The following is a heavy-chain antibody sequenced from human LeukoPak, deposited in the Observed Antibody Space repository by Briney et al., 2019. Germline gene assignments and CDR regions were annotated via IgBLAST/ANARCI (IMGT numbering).Heavy chain of an antibody. CDR2: ISAYNGNT. J-gene: IGHJ3*02. CDR1: GYTFTSYG. V-gene: IGHV1-18*01. D-gene: IGHD3-16*02. Sequence: ASVKVSCKASGYTFTSYGISWVRQAPGQGLEWMGWISAYNGNTNYAQELQGRVTMTTDTSTSTAYMELRSLRSDDTAVYYCARSSPDYVWGSYRPGAFDIWGQGTMVTVSS. CDR3: ARSSPDYVWGSYRPGAFDI.